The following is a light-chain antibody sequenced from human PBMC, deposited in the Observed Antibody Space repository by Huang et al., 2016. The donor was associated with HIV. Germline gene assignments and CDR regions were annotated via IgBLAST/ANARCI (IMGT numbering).Light chain of an antibody. Sequence: IVLTQSPDTLSLSPGERATLSCRASQTVTNNYLAWYQQRPGQAPRLLIYGASTRVTGIPDRFSGSGSGTDFTLTISRLEPKDFVVYYCQQFGSSPPYSFGQGTKLEIK. V-gene: IGKV3-20*01. CDR3: QQFGSSPPYS. CDR1: QTVTNNY. J-gene: IGKJ2*03. CDR2: GAS.